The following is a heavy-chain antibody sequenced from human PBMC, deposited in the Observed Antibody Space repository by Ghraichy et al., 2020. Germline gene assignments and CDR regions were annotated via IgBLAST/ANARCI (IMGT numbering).Heavy chain of an antibody. D-gene: IGHD2-2*02. Sequence: GESLNISCAASGFMFSVYAMGWVRQAPGKGLEWVSAMSGNSKLIFYADAVKGRFTISRDNSKNTLYLQMNSLKAEDTAIYYCATYTGQEGFQYWGRGAPVTVSS. J-gene: IGHJ4*02. V-gene: IGHV3-23*01. CDR1: GFMFSVYA. CDR2: MSGNSKLI. CDR3: ATYTGQEGFQY.